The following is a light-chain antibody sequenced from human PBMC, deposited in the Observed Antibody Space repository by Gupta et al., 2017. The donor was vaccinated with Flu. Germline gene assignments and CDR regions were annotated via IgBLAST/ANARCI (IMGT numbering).Light chain of an antibody. J-gene: IGKJ1*01. Sequence: IVMTPSPATLSVSPGERATLSCRASQSVSSNLAWYQQKPGQAPSLLVYGASTRATGIPARFSGSGSGTEFTLTISSLQSEDFAVYYCQQYNNWPPWTFGPGTKVEIK. CDR3: QQYNNWPPWT. CDR1: QSVSSN. V-gene: IGKV3-15*01. CDR2: GAS.